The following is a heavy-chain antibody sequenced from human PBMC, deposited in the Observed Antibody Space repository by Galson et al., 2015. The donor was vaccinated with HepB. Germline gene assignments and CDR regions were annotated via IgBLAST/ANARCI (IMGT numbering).Heavy chain of an antibody. Sequence: SLRLSCAASGFTFSSYAMSWVRQAPGKGLEWVSAISGSGGSTYYADSVKGRFTISRDNSKNTLYLQMNSLRAEDTAVYYCAKDLLRYFDWSVFGYTSSGFDYWGQGTLVTVSS. J-gene: IGHJ4*02. CDR3: AKDLLRYFDWSVFGYTSSGFDY. D-gene: IGHD3-9*01. CDR1: GFTFSSYA. V-gene: IGHV3-23*01. CDR2: ISGSGGST.